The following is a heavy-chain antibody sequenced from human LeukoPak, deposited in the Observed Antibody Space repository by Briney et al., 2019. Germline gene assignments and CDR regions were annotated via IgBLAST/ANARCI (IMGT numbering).Heavy chain of an antibody. CDR1: GGSISSGDYY. D-gene: IGHD3-10*01. CDR3: ASSNYYHGSGSYPTIDY. J-gene: IGHJ4*02. CDR2: IYYSGST. V-gene: IGHV4-30-4*08. Sequence: SETLSLTCTVSGGSISSGDYYWSWIRQPPGKGLEWIGYIYYSGSTYYNPSLKSRVTISVDTSKNQFSLKLSSVTAADTAVYYCASSNYYHGSGSYPTIDYWGQGTLVTVSS.